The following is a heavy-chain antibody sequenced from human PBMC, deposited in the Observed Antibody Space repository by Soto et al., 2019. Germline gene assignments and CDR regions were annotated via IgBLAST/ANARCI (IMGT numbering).Heavy chain of an antibody. V-gene: IGHV3-23*01. J-gene: IGHJ4*02. CDR2: ISGSGGST. CDR3: ARAYGLSPFDY. Sequence: EVQLLESGGGLVQPGGSLRLSCAASGFTFSSYAMSWVRQAPGKGLEWVATISGSGGSTYYADSVKGRFTISRDNSKNTLYLQIISLRAEDTAVYYCARAYGLSPFDYWGQGTLVTVSS. D-gene: IGHD4-17*01. CDR1: GFTFSSYA.